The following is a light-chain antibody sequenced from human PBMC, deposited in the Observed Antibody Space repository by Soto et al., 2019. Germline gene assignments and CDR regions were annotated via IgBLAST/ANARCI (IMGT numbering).Light chain of an antibody. V-gene: IGLV1-40*01. J-gene: IGLJ3*02. CDR2: GNS. Sequence: QYVLTQPPSVSGAPGQRVTISCTGSSSNIGAGYDVHWYQHLPGTAPKLLIYGNSNRPSGVPDRFSGSKSGTSASLAITGLQAADVADYYCQSYDSSLSGGVFGGGTKLTVL. CDR1: SSNIGAGYD. CDR3: QSYDSSLSGGV.